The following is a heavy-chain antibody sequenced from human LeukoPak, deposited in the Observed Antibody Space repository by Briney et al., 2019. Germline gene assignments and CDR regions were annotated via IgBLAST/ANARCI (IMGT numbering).Heavy chain of an antibody. CDR1: GFTFSNYA. CDR3: AKERGGYNPFDY. Sequence: PGGSLRLSCSVSGFTFSNYAMSWVRQAPGKGLEWVSAIGGSGGDTYYADSVKGRFTISRDNSKNTLYLQMNSLRAEDTAVYYCAKERGGYNPFDYWGQGTLVTASS. V-gene: IGHV3-23*01. CDR2: IGGSGGDT. D-gene: IGHD5-24*01. J-gene: IGHJ4*02.